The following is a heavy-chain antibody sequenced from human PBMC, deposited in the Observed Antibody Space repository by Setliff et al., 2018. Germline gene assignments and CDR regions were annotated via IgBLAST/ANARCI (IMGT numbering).Heavy chain of an antibody. CDR1: GFSVSSNY. V-gene: IGHV3-53*01. J-gene: IGHJ3*01. CDR2: IYSGDSGGST. CDR3: ARYCSSGSCYYDAFDV. D-gene: IGHD2-15*01. Sequence: LSCAASGFSVSSNYMSWVRQAPGEGLEWVAVIYSGDSGGSTYYADSVKGRFTISRDNSMNTLYLQMHGLRAEDTAVYYCARYCSSGSCYYDAFDVWGQGTMVTVSS.